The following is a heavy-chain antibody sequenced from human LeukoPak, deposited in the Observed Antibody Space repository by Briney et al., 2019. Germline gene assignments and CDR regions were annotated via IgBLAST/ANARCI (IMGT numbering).Heavy chain of an antibody. V-gene: IGHV3-21*01. CDR2: ISSSSSYI. D-gene: IGHD3-16*01. CDR3: ARDWVPYDYVWGSQYYFDY. CDR1: GFTFSSYS. Sequence: GGSLRLSCAASGFTFSSYSMNWVRQAPGKGLEWVSSISSSSSYIYYADSVKGRFTISRDNAKNSLYLQMNSLRAEDTAAYYCARDWVPYDYVWGSQYYFDYWGQGTLVTISS. J-gene: IGHJ4*02.